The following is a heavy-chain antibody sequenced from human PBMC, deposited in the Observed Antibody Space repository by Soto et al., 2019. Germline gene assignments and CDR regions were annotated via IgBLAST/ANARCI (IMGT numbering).Heavy chain of an antibody. J-gene: IGHJ4*02. CDR3: IGSFPF. V-gene: IGHV3-49*03. CDR1: GFPFGNFL. Sequence: PGGSLRLCCTASGFPFGNFLMSWFRQAPGKGMEWVGFIRSQPYGGTAEYAASVRGRFTISRDDSKGIAYLQMNSLQTEDSGVYYCIGSFPFWGQGTLVTAPQ. CDR2: IRSQPYGGTA. D-gene: IGHD3-10*01.